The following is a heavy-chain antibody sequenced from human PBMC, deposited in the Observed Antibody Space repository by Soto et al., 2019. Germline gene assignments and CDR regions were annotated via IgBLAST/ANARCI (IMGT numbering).Heavy chain of an antibody. CDR2: IIPIFGTA. CDR3: ARKGYCSGGSCYSTRYYYYYGMDV. D-gene: IGHD2-15*01. V-gene: IGHV1-69*01. Sequence: QVQLVQSGAEVKKPGSSVKVSCKASGGTFSSYAISWVRQAPGQGLEWMGGIIPIFGTANYAQKFQGRVTIPADESTSTAYMELSSLRSEDTAVYYCARKGYCSGGSCYSTRYYYYYGMDVWGQGTTVTVSS. J-gene: IGHJ6*02. CDR1: GGTFSSYA.